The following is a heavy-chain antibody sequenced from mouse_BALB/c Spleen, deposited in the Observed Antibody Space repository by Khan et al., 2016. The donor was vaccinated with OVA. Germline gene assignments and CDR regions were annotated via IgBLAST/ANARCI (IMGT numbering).Heavy chain of an antibody. V-gene: IGHV1S56*01. CDR2: IYPGDGST. CDR1: GYTFTSYY. J-gene: IGHJ2*01. D-gene: IGHD1-1*01. Sequence: QVQLQQSGPELVKPGASVKMSCKASGYTFTSYYIHWVKQRPGQGLEWIGWIYPGDGSTKYNEKFKDKTTLTAENSSSTAYLLLSSLTSEDSAIYFFARGYYGYLDFWGQGTTLTAS. CDR3: ARGYYGYLDF.